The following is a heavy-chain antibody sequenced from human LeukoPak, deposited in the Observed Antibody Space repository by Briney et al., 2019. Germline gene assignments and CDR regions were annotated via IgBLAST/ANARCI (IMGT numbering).Heavy chain of an antibody. CDR3: ARDLGDPDYYDSSGYSY. V-gene: IGHV4-59*01. Sequence: SETLSLTCTVSGSSISSYYWSWIRQPPGKGLEWIGYIYYSGSTNYNPSLKSRVTISVDTSKNQFSLKLSSVTAADTAVYYCARDLGDPDYYDSSGYSYWGQGTLVTVSS. J-gene: IGHJ4*02. D-gene: IGHD3-22*01. CDR2: IYYSGST. CDR1: GSSISSYY.